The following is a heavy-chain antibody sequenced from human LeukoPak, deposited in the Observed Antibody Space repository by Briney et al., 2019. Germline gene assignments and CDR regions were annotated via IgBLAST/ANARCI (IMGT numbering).Heavy chain of an antibody. CDR3: ATDLFGCSGGSCQSTWDY. Sequence: SETLSLTCAVYGGSFSGYYWSWIRQPPGKGLEWIGEINHSGSTNYNPSLKSRVTISVDTSKNQFSLKLSSVTAADTAVYYCATDLFGCSGGSCQSTWDYWGQGTLVTVSS. J-gene: IGHJ4*02. V-gene: IGHV4-34*01. CDR1: GGSFSGYY. D-gene: IGHD2-15*01. CDR2: INHSGST.